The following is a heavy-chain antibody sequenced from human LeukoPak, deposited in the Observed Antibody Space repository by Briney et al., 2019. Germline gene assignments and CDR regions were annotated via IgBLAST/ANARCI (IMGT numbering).Heavy chain of an antibody. V-gene: IGHV4-61*01. J-gene: IGHJ6*03. CDR1: GVSINTCCYY. CDR2: KYDSGST. CDR3: ARLWDSTGLYFYYYMDV. D-gene: IGHD6-25*01. Sequence: PSETLSLTCDVSGVSINTCCYYWTWIRQPPGKGLEWIGYKYDSGSTRYNSSLRSRLTISLDSSKNQFSLRLTSVTAADTAVYYCARLWDSTGLYFYYYMDVWGEGTTVTVSS.